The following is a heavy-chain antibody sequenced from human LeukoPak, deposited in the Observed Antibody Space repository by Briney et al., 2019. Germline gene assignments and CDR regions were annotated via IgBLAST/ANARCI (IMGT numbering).Heavy chain of an antibody. CDR1: GGSISGYY. CDR2: IYYSGST. D-gene: IGHD3-10*01. J-gene: IGHJ4*02. V-gene: IGHV4-59*01. Sequence: SGTLSLTCTVSGGSISGYYWSWIRQPPGKGLEWIGYIYYSGSTNYNPSLKSRVTISVDTSKNQFSLKLRSVTAADTAVYYCARGGPLDYWGQGTLVTVSS. CDR3: ARGGPLDY.